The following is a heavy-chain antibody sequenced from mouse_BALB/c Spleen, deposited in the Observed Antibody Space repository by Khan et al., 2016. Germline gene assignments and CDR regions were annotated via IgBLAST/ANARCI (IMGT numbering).Heavy chain of an antibody. CDR2: IDPENGNT. Sequence: VQLKQSGAELVRPGALVKLSCKASGFNIKDYYMHWVKQRPEQGLEWIGWIDPENGNTIYDPKFQGKASITADTSSNTDYLQLSSLTSEDTAVYYCARSTATYFDYWGQGTTLTVSS. D-gene: IGHD1-2*01. CDR1: GFNIKDYY. V-gene: IGHV14-1*02. CDR3: ARSTATYFDY. J-gene: IGHJ2*01.